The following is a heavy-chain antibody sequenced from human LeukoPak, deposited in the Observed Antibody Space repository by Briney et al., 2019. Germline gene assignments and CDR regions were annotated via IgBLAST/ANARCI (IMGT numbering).Heavy chain of an antibody. J-gene: IGHJ4*02. D-gene: IGHD2-15*01. V-gene: IGHV4-4*02. CDR2: ISHRGNT. CDR3: AREAGDYSRGFDY. Sequence: NPSETLSLTCAVSGYSISSSYWWSWFRQPPGKGLEWIGEISHRGNTNYNPSLKSRVTTSVDKSKNQLSLKLTSVTAADTAVYYCAREAGDYSRGFDYWGQGTLVTVSS. CDR1: GYSISSSYW.